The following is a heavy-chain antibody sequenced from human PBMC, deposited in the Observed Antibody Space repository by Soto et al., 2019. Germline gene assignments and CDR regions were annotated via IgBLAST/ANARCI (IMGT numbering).Heavy chain of an antibody. CDR1: GGSISSGGYS. J-gene: IGHJ5*02. CDR2: IYHSGST. Sequence: QLQLQESGSGLVKPSQTLSLTCAVSGGSISSGGYSWSWIRQPPGKGLEWIGYIYHSGSTYYNPSLKSRVTRSVDRSKNQFSLKLSSVTAADTAVYYCARDLYDSSGSKSWFDPWGQGTLVTVSS. CDR3: ARDLYDSSGSKSWFDP. V-gene: IGHV4-30-2*01. D-gene: IGHD3-22*01.